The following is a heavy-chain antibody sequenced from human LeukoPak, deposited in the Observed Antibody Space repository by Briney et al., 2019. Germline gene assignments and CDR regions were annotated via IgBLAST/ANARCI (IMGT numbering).Heavy chain of an antibody. V-gene: IGHV3-48*03. CDR2: ISGSGSAI. CDR1: QFTFSSYE. CDR3: ASYSGRRWFDP. D-gene: IGHD1-26*01. Sequence: KAGGSLRLSCAASQFTFSSYEMNWVRQAPGKGLEWVSYISGSGSAIHYADSVKGRFTISRDNAKNSLYLQMNSLRAEDTAVYYCASYSGRRWFDPWGQGTLVTVSS. J-gene: IGHJ5*02.